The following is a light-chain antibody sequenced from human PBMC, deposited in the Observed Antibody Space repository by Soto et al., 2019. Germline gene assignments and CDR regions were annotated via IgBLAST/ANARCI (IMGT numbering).Light chain of an antibody. J-gene: IGKJ1*01. CDR2: GAS. CDR1: QSVSSSY. CDR3: QQYGSSRGT. V-gene: IGKV3-20*01. Sequence: EIVLTQSPGTLSLSPGERATLSRRASQSVSSSYLAWYQQKPGQAPRLLIYGASSRATGIPDRFSGSGSGTDFTLTISRLEPEDFAVYYCQQYGSSRGTFGQGTKVDIK.